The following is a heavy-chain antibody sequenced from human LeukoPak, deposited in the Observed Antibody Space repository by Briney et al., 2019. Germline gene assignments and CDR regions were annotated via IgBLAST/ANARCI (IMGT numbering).Heavy chain of an antibody. V-gene: IGHV3-30*18. CDR3: AKDRRLRLGELSLYVDY. D-gene: IGHD3-16*02. CDR2: ISYDGSNK. J-gene: IGHJ4*02. CDR1: GFTFSSYG. Sequence: GGSLRLSCAASGFTFSSYGMHWVRQAPGKGLEWVAVISYDGSNKYYADSVKGRFTISRDNSKNTLYLQMNSLRAEDTAVYYCAKDRRLRLGELSLYVDYWGQGTLVTVPS.